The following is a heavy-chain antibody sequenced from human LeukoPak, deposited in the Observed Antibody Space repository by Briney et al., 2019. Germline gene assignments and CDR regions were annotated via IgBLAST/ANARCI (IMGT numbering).Heavy chain of an antibody. CDR2: ISSSSSYI. CDR1: GFTFSSYS. CDR3: ARKGRVSSGWYADY. V-gene: IGHV3-21*01. D-gene: IGHD6-19*01. J-gene: IGHJ4*02. Sequence: GSLRLSCAASGFTFSSYSMNWVRQAPGKGLEWVSSISSSSSYIYYADSVKGRFTISRDNAKNSLYLQMNSLRAEDTAVYYCARKGRVSSGWYADYWGQGTLVTVSS.